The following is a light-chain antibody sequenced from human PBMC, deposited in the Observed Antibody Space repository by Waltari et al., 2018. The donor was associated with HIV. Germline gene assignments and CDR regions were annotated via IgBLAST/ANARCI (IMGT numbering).Light chain of an antibody. CDR1: QSVTTK. CDR2: GAS. Sequence: EVVMTQSPATLSVSPGESATLSCRASQSVTTKLAWYQQKPGQAPRLLIYGASTRATCVPARFSGGGSGTEFTLTISSLQSEDFAVYYCLQYNNWPPWTFGQGTKVEIK. J-gene: IGKJ1*01. V-gene: IGKV3-15*01. CDR3: LQYNNWPPWT.